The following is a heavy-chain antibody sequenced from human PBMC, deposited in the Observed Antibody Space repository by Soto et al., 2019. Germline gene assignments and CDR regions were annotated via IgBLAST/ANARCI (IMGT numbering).Heavy chain of an antibody. Sequence: QVQLVQSGAEVKKPGSSVKVSCKASGGTFSSYAISWVRQAPGQGLEWMGGIIPIFGTANYAQKFQGRVTITADEDTSTAYMELSSLRSEDTAGYYCAREDGDGSPSTRRFDPWGQGTLVTVSS. J-gene: IGHJ5*02. D-gene: IGHD2-2*01. CDR1: GGTFSSYA. CDR3: AREDGDGSPSTRRFDP. V-gene: IGHV1-69*12. CDR2: IIPIFGTA.